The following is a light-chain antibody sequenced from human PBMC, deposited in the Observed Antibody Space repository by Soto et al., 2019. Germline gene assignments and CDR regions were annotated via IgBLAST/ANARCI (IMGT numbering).Light chain of an antibody. CDR2: ASS. CDR3: QQDNNLPPYS. V-gene: IGKV1-12*01. CDR1: QGLSSW. J-gene: IGKJ2*01. Sequence: DIQMTQSPSSASASVGDGVTITCRASQGLSSWLAWFQQKPGKAPKLLICASSSLQSGVPSRFSASGSGTDFPPTISSPQPEDFATSYGQQDNNLPPYSYGQGTKLEVK.